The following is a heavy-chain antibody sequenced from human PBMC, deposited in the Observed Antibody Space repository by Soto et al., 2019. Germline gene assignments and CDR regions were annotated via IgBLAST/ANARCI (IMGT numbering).Heavy chain of an antibody. D-gene: IGHD2-15*01. CDR2: IYYSGST. J-gene: IGHJ6*02. V-gene: IGHV4-31*03. CDR3: ARDGPEGGCSGCSCTPTPGGMDV. CDR1: GGSISSGGYY. Sequence: QVQLQESGPGLVKPSQTLSLTCTVSGGSISSGGYYWSWIRQHPGKGLEWIGYIYYSGSTYYNLSLKSRVTISVDTSKNQFSLKLSSVTAADTAVYYCARDGPEGGCSGCSCTPTPGGMDVWGQETTVTVSS.